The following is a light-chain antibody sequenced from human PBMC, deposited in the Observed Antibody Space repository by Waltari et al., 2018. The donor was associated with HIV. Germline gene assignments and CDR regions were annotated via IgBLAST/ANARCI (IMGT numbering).Light chain of an antibody. V-gene: IGKV1-5*03. CDR3: LQYYTHPWT. Sequence: DIQMTQSPSTLSASVGDSVPITCRASENVNILLAWYQQKPGKAPKLILFTASTLDDGVSSRFGGHRSGTEFTLTIRSLQPEDFATYYCLQYYTHPWTFGQGTTVDLK. CDR1: ENVNIL. J-gene: IGKJ1*01. CDR2: TAS.